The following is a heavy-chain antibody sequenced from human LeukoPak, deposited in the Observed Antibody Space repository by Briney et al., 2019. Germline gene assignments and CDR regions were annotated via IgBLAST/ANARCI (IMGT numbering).Heavy chain of an antibody. Sequence: SETLSLTCTVSGGSISSYYWSWIRQPPGKGLEWIGYVYSSGSTNHNPSLKSRVTISVDTSKNQSSLKLSSVTAADTAVYYCARHGDYYCRSTSCFDYWGQGTLVTVSS. CDR2: VYSSGST. V-gene: IGHV4-59*08. D-gene: IGHD2-2*01. CDR1: GGSISSYY. J-gene: IGHJ4*02. CDR3: ARHGDYYCRSTSCFDY.